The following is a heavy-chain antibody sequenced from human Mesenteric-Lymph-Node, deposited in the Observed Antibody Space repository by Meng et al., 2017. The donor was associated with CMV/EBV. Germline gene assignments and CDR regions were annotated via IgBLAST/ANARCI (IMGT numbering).Heavy chain of an antibody. CDR2: ISSNGGST. J-gene: IGHJ2*01. Sequence: GGSLKISCAASGFTFSSYAMHWVRQAPGKGLEYVSAISSNGGSTYYADSVKGRFTISRDNSKNTLYLQMNSLRAEDTAVYYCAKDPVVVARRGVWYFDLWGRGTLVTVSS. CDR3: AKDPVVVARRGVWYFDL. D-gene: IGHD2-15*01. V-gene: IGHV3-64*02. CDR1: GFTFSSYA.